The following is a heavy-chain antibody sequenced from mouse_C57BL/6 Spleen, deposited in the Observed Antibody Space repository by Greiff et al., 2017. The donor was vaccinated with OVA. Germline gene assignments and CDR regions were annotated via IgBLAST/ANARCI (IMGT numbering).Heavy chain of an antibody. J-gene: IGHJ4*01. CDR1: GYSFTDYN. CDR3: ARNSNYEDYYAMDY. V-gene: IGHV1-39*01. CDR2: INPNYGTT. D-gene: IGHD2-5*01. Sequence: VQLQQSGPELVKPGASVKISCKASGYSFTDYNMHWVKQSNGKSLEWIGVINPNYGTTSYNQKFKGKATLTVDQSSSTAYMQLNSLTSEYSAVYYCARNSNYEDYYAMDYWGQGTSVTVSS.